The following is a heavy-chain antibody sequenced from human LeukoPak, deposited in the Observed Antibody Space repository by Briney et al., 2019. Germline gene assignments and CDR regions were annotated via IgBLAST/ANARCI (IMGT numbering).Heavy chain of an antibody. CDR2: IHYSGST. CDR1: GGSISGFY. D-gene: IGHD3-16*01. CDR3: AKFGLYYNMNV. J-gene: IGHJ6*02. Sequence: SETLSLTCAVSGGSISGFYWTWIRQPPGKGLEFIGQIHYSGSTDYNPSLKSRITMSVDTSKNQFFLSLNSVTAADTAVYYCAKFGLYYNMNVWGQGTTVTVSS. V-gene: IGHV4-59*03.